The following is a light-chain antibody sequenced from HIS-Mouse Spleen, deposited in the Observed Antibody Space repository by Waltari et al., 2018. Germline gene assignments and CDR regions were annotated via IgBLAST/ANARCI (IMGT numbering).Light chain of an antibody. J-gene: IGLJ2*01. CDR2: DDS. Sequence: SYVLTQPPSVSVAPGKQARITCGGNNLGSKRVHWYQQKPGQAPGLVVYDDSDRPSGIPERFSGSNSGNTATLTISRVEAGDEADYYCQVWDSSSDHVVFGGGTKLTVL. CDR3: QVWDSSSDHVV. CDR1: NLGSKR. V-gene: IGLV3-21*03.